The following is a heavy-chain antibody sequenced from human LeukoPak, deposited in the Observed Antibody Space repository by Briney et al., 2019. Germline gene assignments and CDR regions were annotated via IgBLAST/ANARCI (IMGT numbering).Heavy chain of an antibody. D-gene: IGHD3-22*01. CDR3: ASTYYYDSSGYDY. V-gene: IGHV4-34*01. J-gene: IGHJ4*02. CDR1: GGSFSGYY. Sequence: SETLSLTCAVYGGSFSGYYWSWIRQPPGKGLEWIGEINHSGSTNYNPSLKSRVNISVDTSKNQFSLKLSSVTAADTAVYYCASTYYYDSSGYDYWGQGTLVTVSS. CDR2: INHSGST.